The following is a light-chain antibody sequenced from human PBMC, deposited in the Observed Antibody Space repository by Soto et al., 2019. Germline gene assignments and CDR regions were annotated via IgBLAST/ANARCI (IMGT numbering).Light chain of an antibody. CDR3: QQYGSSPLT. Sequence: EIVLTQSPGTLSLSPGEGATLSCRASQSVSSSYLAWYQQKPGQAPRLLIYGASSRATGIPDRFSGSWSGTDFTLTISRLEPEDFAVYFCQQYGSSPLTFGGGTKVEIK. V-gene: IGKV3-20*01. J-gene: IGKJ4*01. CDR1: QSVSSSY. CDR2: GAS.